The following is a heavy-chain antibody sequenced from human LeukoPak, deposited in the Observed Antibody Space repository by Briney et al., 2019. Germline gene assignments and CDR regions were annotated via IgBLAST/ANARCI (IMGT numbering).Heavy chain of an antibody. CDR2: IIPIFGTA. Sequence: GASVKVSCKASGGTFSSYAISWVRQAPGQGLEWMGGIIPIFGTANYAQKFQGGVTITADKSTSTVYMELSSLRSEDTAVYYCAFGGYDILTGYLDAFDIWGQGTMVTVSS. V-gene: IGHV1-69*06. D-gene: IGHD3-9*01. CDR1: GGTFSSYA. CDR3: AFGGYDILTGYLDAFDI. J-gene: IGHJ3*02.